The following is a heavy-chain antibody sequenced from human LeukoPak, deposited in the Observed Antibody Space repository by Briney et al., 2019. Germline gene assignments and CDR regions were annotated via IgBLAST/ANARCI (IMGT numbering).Heavy chain of an antibody. V-gene: IGHV3-53*01. Sequence: GGSLRLSCAASGFTVSSNYMSWVRQAPGKGLEWVSVIYSGGSTYYADSVKGRFTISRDNSKNTLYLQMNSLRAEDTAVYYCARDHAVAGYCYGMDVWGQGTTVTVSS. CDR1: GFTVSSNY. J-gene: IGHJ6*02. CDR3: ARDHAVAGYCYGMDV. CDR2: IYSGGST. D-gene: IGHD6-19*01.